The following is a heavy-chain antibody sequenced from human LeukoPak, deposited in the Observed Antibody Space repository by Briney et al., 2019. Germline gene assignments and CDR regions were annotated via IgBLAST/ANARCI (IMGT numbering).Heavy chain of an antibody. CDR1: GGTFRSYA. J-gene: IGHJ4*02. D-gene: IGHD4-17*01. CDR3: AIFQGTYGDNENDY. V-gene: IGHV1-69*13. Sequence: GASVKVSCKASGGTFRSYAITWVRQAPGKELEWMGGIIPMINTPKYAQKFQGRVSITADESTSTGYMEVSSLRSEDTAVYYCAIFQGTYGDNENDYWGQGTLVTVSS. CDR2: IIPMINTP.